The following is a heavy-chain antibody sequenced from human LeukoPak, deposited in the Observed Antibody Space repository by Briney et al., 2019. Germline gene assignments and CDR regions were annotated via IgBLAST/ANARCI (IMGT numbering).Heavy chain of an antibody. CDR2: INSDGSWT. Sequence: GGSLRLSCAASGNYWMHWVRQAPGKGLVWVSHINSDGSWTSYADSVKGRFTISKDNAKNTVYLQMNSLRAEDTAVYHCVSFYETYWGRGTLVTVSS. V-gene: IGHV3-74*01. CDR1: GNYW. D-gene: IGHD2/OR15-2a*01. J-gene: IGHJ4*02. CDR3: VSFYETY.